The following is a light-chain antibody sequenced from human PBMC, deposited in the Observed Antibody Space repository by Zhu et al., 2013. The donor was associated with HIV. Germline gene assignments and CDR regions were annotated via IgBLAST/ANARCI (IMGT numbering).Light chain of an antibody. CDR1: ETVNTN. CDR3: HHVNDNPA. J-gene: IGKJ3*01. Sequence: VMTQSPDTLSVSPGERATFYCRASETVNTNIAWYQLKPGQRPRLLIYGASTRATGIPARFSGSGSGTEFTLTISSLQSEDFATYYCHHVNDNPAFGPGTTVDFK. CDR2: GAS. V-gene: IGKV3-15*01.